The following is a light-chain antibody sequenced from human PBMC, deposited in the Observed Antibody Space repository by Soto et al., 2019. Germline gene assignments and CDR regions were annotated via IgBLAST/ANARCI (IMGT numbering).Light chain of an antibody. CDR3: QVWDSRSDPSRV. J-gene: IGLJ3*02. CDR1: NIGSKS. CDR2: DDS. Sequence: SYVLTQPPSVSVAPGQTATITCGGNNIGSKSVQWYQQRPGQAPVLVVYDDSYRPSGIPERFSGSNSGNTATLTISRVEVGDEADSYCQVWDSRSDPSRVFGGGTKLTVL. V-gene: IGLV3-21*02.